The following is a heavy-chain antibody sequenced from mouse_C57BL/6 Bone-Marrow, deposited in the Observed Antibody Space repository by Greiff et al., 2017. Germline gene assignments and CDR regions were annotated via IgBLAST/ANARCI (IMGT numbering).Heavy chain of an antibody. Sequence: QVQLQQSGAELARPGASVKLSCKASGYTFTSYGISWVKQRPGQGLEWIGEIYPRSGNTYYNEKFKGKATLTADKSSSTAYMELRSLTSEDSAVYFCARGGLLWLRRGLDYWGQGTTLTVSS. D-gene: IGHD2-2*01. CDR2: IYPRSGNT. J-gene: IGHJ2*01. V-gene: IGHV1-81*01. CDR3: ARGGLLWLRRGLDY. CDR1: GYTFTSYG.